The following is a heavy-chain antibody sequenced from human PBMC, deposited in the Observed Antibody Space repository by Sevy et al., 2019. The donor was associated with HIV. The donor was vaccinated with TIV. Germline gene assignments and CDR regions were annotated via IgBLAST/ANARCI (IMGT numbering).Heavy chain of an antibody. CDR1: GFTFDDYG. CDR2: INWNGGST. D-gene: IGHD2-21*02. V-gene: IGHV3-20*04. Sequence: GGSLRLSCAASGFTFDDYGMSWVRQVPGKGLEWVSSINWNGGSTSYTEFVKGRFTISRDNAKKSLFLQVNSLRAEDTALYYCAREKSCGGACYYFDYWGQGVLVTVSS. CDR3: AREKSCGGACYYFDY. J-gene: IGHJ4*02.